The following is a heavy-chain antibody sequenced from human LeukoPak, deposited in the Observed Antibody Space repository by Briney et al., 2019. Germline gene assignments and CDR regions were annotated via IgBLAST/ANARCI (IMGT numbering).Heavy chain of an antibody. J-gene: IGHJ6*03. CDR1: GFTFSSYS. CDR2: ISSSSSYI. V-gene: IGHV3-21*01. CDR3: VRDRFRMDV. Sequence: GGSLRLSCVGSGFTFSSYSMNWVRQAPGKGLEWVSSISSSSSYIYYADSMKGRFTISRDNAKNSLYLQMNSLTAEDTAVYFCVRDRFRMDVWGKGTTVIVSS. D-gene: IGHD3-10*01.